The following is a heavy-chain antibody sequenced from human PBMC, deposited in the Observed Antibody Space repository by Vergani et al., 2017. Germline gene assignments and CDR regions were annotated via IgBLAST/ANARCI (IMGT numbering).Heavy chain of an antibody. D-gene: IGHD4-17*01. J-gene: IGHJ4*02. Sequence: QVQLQESGPGLVKPSETLSLTCTVSGGSVSSGSYYWSWIRQPAGKGLEWIWYIYYSGCTYYNPSLKSRVTIAVDTSKNQFSLTLSSVTAADTAVYYCARHGVYGDYGHFDYWGQGTLVTVSS. CDR1: GGSVSSGSYY. CDR2: IYYSGCT. CDR3: ARHGVYGDYGHFDY. V-gene: IGHV4-61*10.